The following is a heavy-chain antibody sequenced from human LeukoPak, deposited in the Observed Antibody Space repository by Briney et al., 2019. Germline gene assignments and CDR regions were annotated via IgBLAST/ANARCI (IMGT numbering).Heavy chain of an antibody. V-gene: IGHV3-7*01. CDR3: ASWGAGGNS. D-gene: IGHD3-16*01. CDR1: GLTLSTYW. Sequence: GGSLRLSCEASGLTLSTYWMNWVRQVPGKGLDWVANINPDGSGKRYVDSVKGRFTIARDNADNSLSLQMNSLRAEDTAVYYCASWGAGGNSWGQGTLVTVPS. CDR2: INPDGSGK. J-gene: IGHJ4*02.